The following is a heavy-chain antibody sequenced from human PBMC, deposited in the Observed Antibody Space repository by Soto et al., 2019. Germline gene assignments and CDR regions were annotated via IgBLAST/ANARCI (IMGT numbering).Heavy chain of an antibody. J-gene: IGHJ6*02. D-gene: IGHD3-16*02. CDR3: AKDLIGVPSPYYYGMDV. CDR2: IVVGSGNT. CDR1: GFTFTSSA. Sequence: SVKVSCKASGFTFTSSAVQWVRQARGQRLEWIGWIVVGSGNTNYAQKFQERVTITRDMSTSTAYMELSSLRSEDTAVYYCAKDLIGVPSPYYYGMDVWGQGTKVTVSS. V-gene: IGHV1-58*01.